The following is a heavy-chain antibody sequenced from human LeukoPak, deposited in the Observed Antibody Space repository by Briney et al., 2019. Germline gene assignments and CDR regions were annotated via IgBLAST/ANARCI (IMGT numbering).Heavy chain of an antibody. CDR3: ARNYSYGSGSYPYYYYYGMDV. CDR1: GYTFTSYY. Sequence: ASVKVSCKASGYTFTSYYMHWVRQAPGQGLEGMGIINPSGGSTSYAQKFQGRVTMTRDTSTSTVYMELSSPRSEHTSVYYCARNYSYGSGSYPYYYYYGMDVWGQRTTVTVSS. CDR2: INPSGGST. J-gene: IGHJ6*02. V-gene: IGHV1-46*01. D-gene: IGHD3-10*01.